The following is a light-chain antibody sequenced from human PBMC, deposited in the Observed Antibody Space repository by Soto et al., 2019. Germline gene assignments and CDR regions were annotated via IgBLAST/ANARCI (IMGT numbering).Light chain of an antibody. Sequence: DIQMTQSPSTLSATAGDRVTITCRASQSISSWLAGYQHKPGKAPKLLIYYASNLDSGVPSRFSGSGSGTEFSLTISNLQPDDCATYDCQQYENYLTFGQGTRVEIK. J-gene: IGKJ1*01. CDR3: QQYENYLT. V-gene: IGKV1-5*01. CDR1: QSISSW. CDR2: YAS.